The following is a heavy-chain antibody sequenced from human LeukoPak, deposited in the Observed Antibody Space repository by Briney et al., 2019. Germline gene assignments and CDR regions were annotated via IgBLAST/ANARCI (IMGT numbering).Heavy chain of an antibody. CDR3: ARQTASGWYPFDH. CDR2: IYDSGST. J-gene: IGHJ4*02. D-gene: IGHD6-19*01. V-gene: IGHV4-59*08. CDR1: GGSISISF. Sequence: SETLSLTFTVSGGSISISFWSWIRQPPGKGLEGIGYIYDSGSTNYNPSLKSRVTMSIDTSKNQSSLKLSSVTAADTAVYYCARQTASGWYPFDHWGQGTLVTVSS.